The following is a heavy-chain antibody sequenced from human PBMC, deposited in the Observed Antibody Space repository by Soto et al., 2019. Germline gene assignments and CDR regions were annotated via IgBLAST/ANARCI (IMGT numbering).Heavy chain of an antibody. Sequence: SVKVSCKASGYTFTRYNINWVRQATGQGLEWMGWMNPNSGNTGDAQKFNRSLPITTNTYIITAYMQMSSLASEFTDLYSCPCSHTYIQVLSHLGMDGSRPGGTVTASS. J-gene: IGHJ6*02. CDR3: PCSHTYIQVLSHLGMDG. V-gene: IGHV1-8*01. CDR2: MNPNSGNT. D-gene: IGHD5-18*01. CDR1: GYTFTRYN.